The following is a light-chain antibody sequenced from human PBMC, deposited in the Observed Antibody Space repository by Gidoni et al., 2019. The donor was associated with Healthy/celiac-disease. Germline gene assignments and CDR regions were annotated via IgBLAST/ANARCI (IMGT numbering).Light chain of an antibody. J-gene: IGLJ2*01. CDR2: DVT. CDR1: SSDVGSYNY. Sequence: QSALTQPASVSGSPGPSITISCTGTSSDVGSYNYVAWYQQHPGKAPKLMLYDVTNRPSGISNRFSGSKSGNTASLTISGLQAEDEADYYCSSYISSSNVVFGGGTKLTVL. V-gene: IGLV2-14*03. CDR3: SSYISSSNVV.